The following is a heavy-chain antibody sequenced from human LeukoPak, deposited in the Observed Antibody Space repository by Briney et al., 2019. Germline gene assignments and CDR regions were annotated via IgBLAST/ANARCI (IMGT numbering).Heavy chain of an antibody. V-gene: IGHV1-2*02. Sequence: ASVKVSCKASGYTFTGYYMHWVRQAPGQGLEWMGWINPNSGGTNYAQKFQGRVTMTRDTSISTAYMELSRLRFDDTAVYYCARSISGYGYYYYGMDVWGQGTTVTVSS. CDR3: ARSISGYGYYYYGMDV. J-gene: IGHJ6*02. CDR1: GYTFTGYY. D-gene: IGHD5-12*01. CDR2: INPNSGGT.